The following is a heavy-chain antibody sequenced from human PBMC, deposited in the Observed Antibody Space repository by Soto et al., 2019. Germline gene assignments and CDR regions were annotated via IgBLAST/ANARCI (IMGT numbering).Heavy chain of an antibody. Sequence: GGSLRLSCAASGFTISTYWMSWVRQAPGNGLEWVAHIKQDGTETYYVDSVKGRFTISRDNAKNLLYLQMNSLRAEDTAVFYCARAVATGAEYWGQGTLVTVSS. CDR3: ARAVATGAEY. CDR2: IKQDGTET. D-gene: IGHD6-19*01. CDR1: GFTISTYW. V-gene: IGHV3-7*03. J-gene: IGHJ4*02.